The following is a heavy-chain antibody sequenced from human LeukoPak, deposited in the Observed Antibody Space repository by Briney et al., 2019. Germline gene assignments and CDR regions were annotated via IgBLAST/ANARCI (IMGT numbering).Heavy chain of an antibody. V-gene: IGHV4-59*01. CDR2: IYYSGST. CDR1: GGSISSYY. CDR3: ARGPLWFGELSNYAFDI. J-gene: IGHJ3*02. Sequence: SGTLSLTCAVSGGSISSYYWSWIRQPPGKGLEWIGYIYYSGSTNYNPSLKSRVTISVDTSKNQFSLKLSSVTAADTAVYYCARGPLWFGELSNYAFDIRGQGTMVTVSS. D-gene: IGHD3-10*01.